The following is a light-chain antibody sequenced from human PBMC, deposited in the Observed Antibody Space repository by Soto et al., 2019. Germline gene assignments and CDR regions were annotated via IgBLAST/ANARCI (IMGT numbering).Light chain of an antibody. Sequence: DIQLTQSPSFLSASVGDRVTITCRASQGISSYLAWYQQKPGKAPKLLIYAASTLQSGVPSRFSGSGYVTEFHLTISSLPPEDFATYDCQQLDSYPRNSGQGTQLEMK. CDR2: AAS. V-gene: IGKV1-9*01. CDR3: QQLDSYPRN. CDR1: QGISSY. J-gene: IGKJ2*02.